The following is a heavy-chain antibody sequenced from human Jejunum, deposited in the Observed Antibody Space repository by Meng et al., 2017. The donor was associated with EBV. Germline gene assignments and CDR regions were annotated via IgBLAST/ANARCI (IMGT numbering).Heavy chain of an antibody. J-gene: IGHJ4*02. CDR3: AGLRYSGYDRAFDY. D-gene: IGHD5-12*01. CDR1: GGSVNSGNVY. V-gene: IGHV4-61*01. CDR2: IYYSGST. Sequence: QLQLQESGTGLVKPSETLSLTCTVSGGSVNSGNVYWSWIRQSPGKGLEWIGYIYYSGSTNYIPSLKSRVTISLDTSKNQFSLKLSSVTAADTAVYYCAGLRYSGYDRAFDYWGQGALVTVSS.